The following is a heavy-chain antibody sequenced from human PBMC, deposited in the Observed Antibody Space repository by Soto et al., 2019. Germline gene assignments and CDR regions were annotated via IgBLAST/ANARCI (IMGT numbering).Heavy chain of an antibody. Sequence: QVQLQESGPGLVKPSETLSLTCTVSGGSISSYYWSWIRQPPGKGLEWIGYIYYSGSTNYNPSLKSRVTISVYYSEYQFSLEMSSVTAADTAVYHCARSEWELLLAGIDAFDIWGHGTMVTVSS. CDR1: GGSISSYY. CDR2: IYYSGST. CDR3: ARSEWELLLAGIDAFDI. V-gene: IGHV4-59*01. D-gene: IGHD1-26*01. J-gene: IGHJ3*02.